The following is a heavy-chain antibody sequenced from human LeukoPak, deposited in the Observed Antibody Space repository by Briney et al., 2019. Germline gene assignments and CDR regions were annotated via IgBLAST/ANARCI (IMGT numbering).Heavy chain of an antibody. CDR1: GGSISSSSYY. V-gene: IGHV4-39*07. D-gene: IGHD1-26*01. CDR2: VYHSGST. J-gene: IGHJ6*02. Sequence: PSETLSLTCTVSGGSISSSSYYWGWIRQTPGKGLEWIGAVYHSGSTYYNPSLKSRVTISVDRSKNQFSLKLSSVTAADTAVYYCARAELGYGMDVWGQGTTVTVSS. CDR3: ARAELGYGMDV.